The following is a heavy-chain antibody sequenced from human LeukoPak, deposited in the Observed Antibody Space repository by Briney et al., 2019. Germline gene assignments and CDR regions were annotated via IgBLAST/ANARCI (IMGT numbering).Heavy chain of an antibody. D-gene: IGHD2-2*01. J-gene: IGHJ5*02. V-gene: IGHV3-21*01. CDR3: ARDLYCSSTSCYYNWFDP. CDR2: ISSSSSYI. Sequence: PGGSLRLSCAASGFTFSSYSMNWVRQAPGKVLEWVSSISSSSSYIYYADSVKGRFTISRDNAKNSLYLQMNSLRAEDTAVYYCARDLYCSSTSCYYNWFDPWGQGTLVTVSS. CDR1: GFTFSSYS.